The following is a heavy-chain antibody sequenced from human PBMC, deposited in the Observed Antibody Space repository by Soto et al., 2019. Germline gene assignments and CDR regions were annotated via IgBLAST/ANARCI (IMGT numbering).Heavy chain of an antibody. CDR3: ARGNSVVVVAATRYYYYYGMDV. V-gene: IGHV4-34*01. J-gene: IGHJ6*02. Sequence: QVQLQQWGAGLLKPSETLSLTCAVYGGSFSGYYWSWIRQPPGKGLEWIGEINHSGSTNYNPSLKNRVTISVDTSKNQFSLKLSSVTDADTAVYYCARGNSVVVVAATRYYYYYGMDVWGQGTTVTVSS. CDR1: GGSFSGYY. D-gene: IGHD2-15*01. CDR2: INHSGST.